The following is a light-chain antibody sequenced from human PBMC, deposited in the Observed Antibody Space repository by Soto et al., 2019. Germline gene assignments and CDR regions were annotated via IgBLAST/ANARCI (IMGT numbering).Light chain of an antibody. CDR3: CSYAGSSTWV. V-gene: IGLV2-23*01. CDR2: EGS. CDR1: SSDVGSYNL. Sequence: QSALTQPASVSGSPGQSITISCTGTSSDVGSYNLVSWYQHQPGKAPKLMIYEGSKRPSGVSNRFSRSKAGNTASLAISGLQAEDEADYYCCSYAGSSTWVFGGGTKLTVL. J-gene: IGLJ2*01.